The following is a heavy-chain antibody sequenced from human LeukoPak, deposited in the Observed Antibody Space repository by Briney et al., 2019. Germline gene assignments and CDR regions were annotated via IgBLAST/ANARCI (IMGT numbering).Heavy chain of an antibody. CDR3: AKDLDGSYQLIYYYYGMDV. V-gene: IGHV3-23*01. D-gene: IGHD1-26*01. CDR2: ISGSGGST. J-gene: IGHJ6*02. CDR1: GFTFSSYA. Sequence: AGGSLRLSCAASGFTFSSYAMSWVRQAPGKGLEWVSAISGSGGSTYYADSVKGRFTISRDNSKNTLYLQMNSLRAEDTAVYYCAKDLDGSYQLIYYYYGMDVWGQGATVTVSS.